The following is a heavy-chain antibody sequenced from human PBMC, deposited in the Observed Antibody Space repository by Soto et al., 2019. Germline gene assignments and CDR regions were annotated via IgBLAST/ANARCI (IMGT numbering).Heavy chain of an antibody. CDR2: MNPYSGDT. CDR1: GYTFTSDD. Sequence: QVQLVQSGAEVKKPGASVKVSCKASGYTFTSDDINWVRQATGQGLEWMGWMNPYSGDTGYAQKFQGRVTMTRDTSISTAYMELRSLSSEASAVYYCARGVAAAGTDSLDPWGQGTLVTVSS. J-gene: IGHJ5*02. V-gene: IGHV1-8*01. CDR3: ARGVAAAGTDSLDP. D-gene: IGHD6-13*01.